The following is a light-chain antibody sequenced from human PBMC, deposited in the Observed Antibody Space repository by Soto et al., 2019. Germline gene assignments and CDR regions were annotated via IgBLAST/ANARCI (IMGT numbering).Light chain of an antibody. CDR3: QPYNNWPLT. Sequence: DIVMTQSPLSLPVTPGEPASISCRSSRSLLHSNGYNYLDWYQHKPGQTPRLLIYDTSTRATGVPTRFSGSRSGAEFTLTINSLQSEDFAVYYCQPYNNWPLTFGGGTKVDIK. J-gene: IGKJ4*01. CDR2: DTS. V-gene: IGKV2-28*01. CDR1: RSLLHSNGYNY.